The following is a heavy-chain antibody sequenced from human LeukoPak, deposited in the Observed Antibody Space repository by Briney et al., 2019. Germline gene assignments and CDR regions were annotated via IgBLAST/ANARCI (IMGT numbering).Heavy chain of an antibody. Sequence: SETLSLTCTVSGGSISSYYWSWIRQPPGKRLEWIGHIYYSGSTNYNPSLKSRVSMSVDTSKNHFSLKLSSVTAADTAVYYCASRSSIWSGYQDTLYYFDSWGQGTLVTVSS. V-gene: IGHV4-59*01. J-gene: IGHJ4*02. CDR1: GGSISSYY. D-gene: IGHD3-3*01. CDR3: ASRSSIWSGYQDTLYYFDS. CDR2: IYYSGST.